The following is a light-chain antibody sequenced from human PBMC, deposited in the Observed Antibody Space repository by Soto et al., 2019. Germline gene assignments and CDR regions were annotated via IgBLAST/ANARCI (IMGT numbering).Light chain of an antibody. Sequence: QSVLTQPPSVSGAPGQRVTISCTGSSSNIGARYDVHWYQHLPGTAPNLLIYGNSNRPSGVPDRFSGSKSGTSASLAITGLQAEDEADYYCQSYDSTLSGSYVFGTGTKVTVL. J-gene: IGLJ1*01. CDR2: GNS. CDR3: QSYDSTLSGSYV. CDR1: SSNIGARYD. V-gene: IGLV1-40*01.